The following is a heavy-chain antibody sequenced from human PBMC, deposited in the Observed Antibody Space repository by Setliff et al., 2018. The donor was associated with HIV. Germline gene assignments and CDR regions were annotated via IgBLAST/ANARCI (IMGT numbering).Heavy chain of an antibody. D-gene: IGHD3-16*01. J-gene: IGHJ3*02. CDR1: GYRFTSHW. CDR3: AREIRTIEGGALDI. Sequence: GESLKISCQGVGYRFTSHWIAWVRQMPGKGLEWMGNIYPGDSETRYSPSFHGQVTFSADTTVDTAYLQWNTLKSSDTAMYYCAREIRTIEGGALDIWGQGTSVTVS. CDR2: IYPGDSET. V-gene: IGHV5-51*01.